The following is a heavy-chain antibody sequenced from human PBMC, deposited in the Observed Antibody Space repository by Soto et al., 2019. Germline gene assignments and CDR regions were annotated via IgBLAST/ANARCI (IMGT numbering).Heavy chain of an antibody. V-gene: IGHV1-18*01. D-gene: IGHD5-12*01. CDR3: ARDRRTDSGYPRPFDY. J-gene: IGHJ4*02. Sequence: AASVKVSCKASGYTFTSYGISWVRQAPGQGLEWMGWISAYNGNTNYAQKLQGRVTMTTDTSTSTAYMELRSLRSDDTAVYYCARDRRTDSGYPRPFDYWGQGTLVTVSS. CDR1: GYTFTSYG. CDR2: ISAYNGNT.